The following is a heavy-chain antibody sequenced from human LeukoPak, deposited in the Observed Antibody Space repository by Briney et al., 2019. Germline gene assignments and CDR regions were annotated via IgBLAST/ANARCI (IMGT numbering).Heavy chain of an antibody. CDR1: GFTLSTYS. V-gene: IGHV3-21*04. CDR2: ISSSLYI. Sequence: GGSLRLSCAASGFTLSTYSLNWVRQAPGKGLEWVSSISSSLYIYYADSMKGRFTISRDNSKNTLYLHMDSLRAEDTALYYCAPQLRDHPGPWGQGIPVTVSS. J-gene: IGHJ5*02. CDR3: APQLRDHPGP. D-gene: IGHD5-24*01.